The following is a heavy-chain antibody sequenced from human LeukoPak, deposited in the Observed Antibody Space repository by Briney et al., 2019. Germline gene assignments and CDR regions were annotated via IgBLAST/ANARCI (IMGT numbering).Heavy chain of an antibody. CDR3: ARAPQYVFYFDY. D-gene: IGHD2-2*01. Sequence: GGSLRLSCAASGFTFSSYWMHWVRQAPGKGLVWVSRINSDGSSTTYADSVKGRFTISRDNSKNTLYLQMNSLRAEDTAVYYCARAPQYVFYFDYWGQGTLVTVSS. CDR2: INSDGSST. CDR1: GFTFSSYW. V-gene: IGHV3-74*01. J-gene: IGHJ4*02.